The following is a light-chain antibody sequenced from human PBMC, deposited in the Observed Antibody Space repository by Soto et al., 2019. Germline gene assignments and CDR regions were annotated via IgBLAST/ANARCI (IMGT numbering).Light chain of an antibody. J-gene: IGKJ1*01. CDR1: QSVSSSY. V-gene: IGKV3-20*01. CDR3: QQYGSSPWT. Sequence: EIVLTQSPGTLSLSPGERATLSCRASQSVSSSYLAWYQQKPGQAPRLLIYDASSRATGIPARFSGSGSGTDFTLTITRLEPEDFAVYYCQQYGSSPWTFGKRTKVDI. CDR2: DAS.